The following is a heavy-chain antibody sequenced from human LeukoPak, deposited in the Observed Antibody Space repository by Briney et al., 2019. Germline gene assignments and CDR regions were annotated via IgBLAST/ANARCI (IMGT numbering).Heavy chain of an antibody. J-gene: IGHJ4*02. Sequence: GGSLRLSCAASGFTFSDHYMDWVRQAPGKGLEWVSSISSSSTYIYYADSVKGRFTISRDNAKNSLYLQMNSLRAEDTAVYYCARDSRAFCGGDCYSPFDYWGQGTLVTVSS. CDR2: ISSSSTYI. CDR3: ARDSRAFCGGDCYSPFDY. V-gene: IGHV3-21*01. D-gene: IGHD2-21*02. CDR1: GFTFSDHY.